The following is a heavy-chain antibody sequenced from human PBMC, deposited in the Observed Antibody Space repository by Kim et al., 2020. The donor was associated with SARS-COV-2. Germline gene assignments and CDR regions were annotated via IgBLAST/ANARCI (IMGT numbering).Heavy chain of an antibody. Sequence: YYADSVKGRFTISRDNAKNSLFLQMNSLRVEDTAVYYCARASRGYGDPNDYWGQGTLVTVSS. J-gene: IGHJ4*02. D-gene: IGHD4-17*01. V-gene: IGHV3-48*04. CDR3: ARASRGYGDPNDY.